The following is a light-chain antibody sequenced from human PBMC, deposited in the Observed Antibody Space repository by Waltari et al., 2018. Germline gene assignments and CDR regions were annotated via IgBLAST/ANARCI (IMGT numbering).Light chain of an antibody. CDR1: QSIATY. J-gene: IGKJ4*01. Sequence: DIQMTQSPSSLSASAGDRVTITCRASQSIATYLNWYQQKPGKAPILLIYAASSLQFGVPSRFSGSGSGTDFTLDISSLQPEDFATYFCQQSYSAPHTFGGGTQVDIK. V-gene: IGKV1-39*01. CDR2: AAS. CDR3: QQSYSAPHT.